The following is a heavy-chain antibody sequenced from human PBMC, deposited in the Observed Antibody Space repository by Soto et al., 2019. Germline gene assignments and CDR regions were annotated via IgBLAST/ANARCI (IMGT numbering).Heavy chain of an antibody. Sequence: GGSLRLSCAASGFAFSSYGMHWVRQAPGKGLEWVAVIWYDGSNKYYADSVKGRFTISRDNSKNTLYLQMNSLRAEDTAVYYCARDLYGGRYCDSSGYYPTEPYYYYGMDVWGQGTTVTVSS. V-gene: IGHV3-33*01. D-gene: IGHD3-22*01. J-gene: IGHJ6*02. CDR1: GFAFSSYG. CDR2: IWYDGSNK. CDR3: ARDLYGGRYCDSSGYYPTEPYYYYGMDV.